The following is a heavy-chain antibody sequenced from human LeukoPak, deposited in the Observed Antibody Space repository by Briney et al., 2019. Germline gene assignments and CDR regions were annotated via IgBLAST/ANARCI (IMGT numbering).Heavy chain of an antibody. D-gene: IGHD3-22*01. V-gene: IGHV1-18*01. CDR1: GYTFTSYG. J-gene: IGHJ6*03. CDR3: ARDVYYYDSSGYAYYYYYMDV. CDR2: ISAYNGNT. Sequence: GASVKVSCKASGYTFTSYGISWVRQAPGQGLEWMGWISAYNGNTNYAQKLQGRVTMTTDTSTSTAYMELRSLRSDDTAVYYCARDVYYYDSSGYAYYYYYMDVWGKGTTVTVSS.